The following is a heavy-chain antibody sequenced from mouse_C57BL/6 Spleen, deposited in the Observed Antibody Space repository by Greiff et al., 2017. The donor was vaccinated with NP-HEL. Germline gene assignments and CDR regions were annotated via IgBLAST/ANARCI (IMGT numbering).Heavy chain of an antibody. V-gene: IGHV5-16*01. Sequence: EVQRVESEGGLVQPGSSMKLSCTASGFTFSDYYMAWVRQVPEKGLEWVANINYDGSSTYYLDSLKSRFIISRDNAKNILYLQMSSLKSEDTATYYCARGDGNPFAYWGQGTLVTVSA. CDR3: ARGDGNPFAY. J-gene: IGHJ3*01. D-gene: IGHD2-1*01. CDR1: GFTFSDYY. CDR2: INYDGSST.